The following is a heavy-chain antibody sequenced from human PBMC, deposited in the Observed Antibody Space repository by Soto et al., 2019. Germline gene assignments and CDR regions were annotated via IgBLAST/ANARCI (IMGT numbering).Heavy chain of an antibody. CDR2: ISAYNVNT. Sequence: ASVKVSCKASGYTFTSYGISWVRQAPGQGLEWMGWISAYNVNTNYAQKLQGRVTMTTDTSTSTAYMELRSLRSDDTAVYYCARSNEVTPPHWFDPWGQGTLVTVSS. V-gene: IGHV1-18*01. D-gene: IGHD2-21*02. CDR3: ARSNEVTPPHWFDP. J-gene: IGHJ5*02. CDR1: GYTFTSYG.